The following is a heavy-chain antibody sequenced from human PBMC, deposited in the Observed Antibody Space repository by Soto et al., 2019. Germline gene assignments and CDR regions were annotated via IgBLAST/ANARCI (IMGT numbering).Heavy chain of an antibody. D-gene: IGHD4-17*01. J-gene: IGHJ6*02. Sequence: PSETLSLTCAVYGGSFSGYYWSWIRQPPGKGLEWIGEINHSGSTNYNPSLKSRVTISVDTSKNQFSLKLSSVTAADTAVYYCARGPRPIRYTVARYYYYYSMDVWGQGTTVTVSS. CDR3: ARGPRPIRYTVARYYYYYSMDV. V-gene: IGHV4-34*01. CDR1: GGSFSGYY. CDR2: INHSGST.